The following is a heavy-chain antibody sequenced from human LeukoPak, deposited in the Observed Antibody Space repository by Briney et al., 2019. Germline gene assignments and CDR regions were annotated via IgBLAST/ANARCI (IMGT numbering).Heavy chain of an antibody. CDR2: IYYSGST. D-gene: IGHD1-1*01. CDR1: GGSISSYY. CDR3: ASSPTIQVGNWFDP. V-gene: IGHV4-59*01. J-gene: IGHJ5*02. Sequence: SETLSLTCTVSGGSISSYYWSWIRQPPGKGLEWIGYIYYSGSTNYNPSLKSRVTISVDTSKNQFSLKLSSVTAADTAVYYCASSPTIQVGNWFDPWGQGTLVTVSS.